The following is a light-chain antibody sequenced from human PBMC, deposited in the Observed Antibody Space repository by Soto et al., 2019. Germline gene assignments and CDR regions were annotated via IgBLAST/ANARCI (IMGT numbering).Light chain of an antibody. V-gene: IGLV2-8*01. CDR2: EVT. J-gene: IGLJ3*02. Sequence: QSALTQPPSASGSPGQSVTISCTGTSSDVGAYNYVSWYQQHAGKAPKLVIYEVTKRPSGVPDRFSGSKSANTASLTVSGLQAEDEADYSRSSVAPSNTWVFGGGTKVTVL. CDR1: SSDVGAYNY. CDR3: SSVAPSNTWV.